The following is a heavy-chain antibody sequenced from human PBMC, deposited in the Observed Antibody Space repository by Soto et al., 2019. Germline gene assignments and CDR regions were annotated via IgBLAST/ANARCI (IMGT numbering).Heavy chain of an antibody. J-gene: IGHJ6*02. V-gene: IGHV3-11*01. Sequence: GGSLRLSCAASGFTLSDYYMSWIRQAPGKGLEWVSYISSSGSTIYYADSVKGRFTISRDNAKNSLYLQMNSLRAEDTAVYYCARDNYGSGSYYGDYYYYYGMDVWGQGTTVTVS. CDR3: ARDNYGSGSYYGDYYYYYGMDV. CDR1: GFTLSDYY. CDR2: ISSSGSTI. D-gene: IGHD3-10*01.